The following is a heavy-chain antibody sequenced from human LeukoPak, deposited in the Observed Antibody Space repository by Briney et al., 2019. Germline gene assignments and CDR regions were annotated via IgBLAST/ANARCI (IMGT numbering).Heavy chain of an antibody. CDR1: GFTFSDYY. V-gene: IGHV3-11*01. CDR3: ANYGDYGGTGYFDL. D-gene: IGHD4-17*01. Sequence: GGSLRLSCAASGFTFSDYYMSWIRQAPGKGLEWVSYISSSGSTIYYADSVKGRFTISRDNAKNSLYLQMNSLRAVDTAVYYCANYGDYGGTGYFDLWGRGTLVTVSS. CDR2: ISSSGSTI. J-gene: IGHJ2*01.